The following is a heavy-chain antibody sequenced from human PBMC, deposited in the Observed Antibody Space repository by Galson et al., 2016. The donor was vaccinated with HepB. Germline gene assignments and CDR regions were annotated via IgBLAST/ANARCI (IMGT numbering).Heavy chain of an antibody. Sequence: SLRLSCAASGFIFSSYAMHWVRQAPGKGLEWVAVIGYDGSLKYYADSVKGRFTISRDTSKNTLYLQMNSLRAEDTAVYYCARDYRSIPPAYYFDYWGQGTLVTVSS. CDR3: ARDYRSIPPAYYFDY. CDR2: IGYDGSLK. CDR1: GFIFSSYA. D-gene: IGHD1-14*01. J-gene: IGHJ4*02. V-gene: IGHV3-33*01.